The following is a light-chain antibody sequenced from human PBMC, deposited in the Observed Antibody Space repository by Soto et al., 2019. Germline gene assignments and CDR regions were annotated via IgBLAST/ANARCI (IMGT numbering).Light chain of an antibody. J-gene: IGLJ1*01. V-gene: IGLV1-40*01. CDR1: SSNIGAGYD. CDR2: GDS. CDR3: QSYDSRLSGSDV. Sequence: QSVLTQPPSVSGAPGQRVTISCTGSSSNIGAGYDVNWYQQLPGTAPKLLIFGDSNRPSGVPDRFSGSKSGTSASLAITGLQAGDEADYYCQSYDSRLSGSDVFGAGTKLTVL.